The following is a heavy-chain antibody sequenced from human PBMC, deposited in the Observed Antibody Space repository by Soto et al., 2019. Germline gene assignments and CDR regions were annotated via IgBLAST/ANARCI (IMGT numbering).Heavy chain of an antibody. CDR3: AREKSVGYSYGNWFDP. Sequence: SETLSLTCAVYGGSFSGYYWSWIRQPPGKGLEWIGEINHSGSTNYNPSLKSRVTISVDTSKNQFSLKLSSVTAADTAVYYCAREKSVGYSYGNWFDPWGQGTLVT. D-gene: IGHD5-18*01. J-gene: IGHJ5*02. CDR2: INHSGST. V-gene: IGHV4-34*01. CDR1: GGSFSGYY.